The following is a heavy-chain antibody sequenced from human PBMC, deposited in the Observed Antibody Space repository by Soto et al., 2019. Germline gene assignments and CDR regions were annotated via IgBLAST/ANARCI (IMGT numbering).Heavy chain of an antibody. V-gene: IGHV3-9*01. CDR3: AKDKSYYYYGMDV. Sequence: EVQLVESGGGLVQPGRSLRLSCAASGFTFDDYAMHWVRQAPGKGLEWVSGISWNSGSIDYADSVKGRFTISRDNAKNSLYLQMNSLRAEDTALYYCAKDKSYYYYGMDVRGQGTTVTVSS. CDR2: ISWNSGSI. CDR1: GFTFDDYA. J-gene: IGHJ6*02.